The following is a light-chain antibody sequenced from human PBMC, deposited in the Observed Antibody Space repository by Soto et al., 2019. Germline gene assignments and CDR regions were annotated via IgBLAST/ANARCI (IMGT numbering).Light chain of an antibody. CDR2: AAS. Sequence: IQMTQSPSFLSASVGDRVTITCRASQAISNYLNWYQQKPGKAPKLLIYAASSLQSGVPSRFSGSGSGTDFTLTISSLQPEDFATYYCLQDYNYPWTFGQGTKVDIK. CDR3: LQDYNYPWT. V-gene: IGKV1-6*01. CDR1: QAISNY. J-gene: IGKJ1*01.